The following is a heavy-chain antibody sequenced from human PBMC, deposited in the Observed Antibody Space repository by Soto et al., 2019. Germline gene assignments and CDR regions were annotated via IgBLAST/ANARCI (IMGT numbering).Heavy chain of an antibody. CDR2: IYSGGYT. J-gene: IGHJ4*02. CDR1: GFTVSNNY. D-gene: IGHD1-26*01. V-gene: IGHV3-53*01. Sequence: EVQLVESGGGLIQPGGSLRLSCAVSGFTVSNNYMSWVRQAPGKGLEGVSVIYSGGYTAYGDSVKGRFTISRDNSKNTIYLQMNTQRPGSTAVYSWATERGGGGYWGQGTLVTVSS. CDR3: ATERGGGGY.